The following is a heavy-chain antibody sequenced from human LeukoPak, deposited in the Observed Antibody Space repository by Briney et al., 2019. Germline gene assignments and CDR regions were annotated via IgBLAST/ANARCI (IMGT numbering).Heavy chain of an antibody. CDR3: ARANFYDSSGRYFYRGMDV. J-gene: IGHJ6*02. CDR1: GYTFTNYY. D-gene: IGHD3-22*01. Sequence: ASVKVSCKASGYTFTNYYIHWVRQAPGQGLEWMGIINPTGGSTTYAQKFQGRVTMTRDTSTSTVYMELSSLRSEDTAVYYCARANFYDSSGRYFYRGMDVWGQGTTVTVSS. CDR2: INPTGGST. V-gene: IGHV1-46*01.